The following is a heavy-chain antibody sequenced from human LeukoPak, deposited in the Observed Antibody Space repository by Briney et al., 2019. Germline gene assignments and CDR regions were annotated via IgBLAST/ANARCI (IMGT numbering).Heavy chain of an antibody. V-gene: IGHV1-2*02. CDR2: INPNSGGT. D-gene: IGHD3-9*01. Sequence: ASVKVSCKASGYTFTGYYMHWVRQAPGQGLEWMGWINPNSGGTNYAQKFQGRVTMTRDTSTSTVYMELSSLRSEDTAVYYCVRGDRNYDILTGYSKSWFDPWGQGTLVTASS. J-gene: IGHJ5*02. CDR3: VRGDRNYDILTGYSKSWFDP. CDR1: GYTFTGYY.